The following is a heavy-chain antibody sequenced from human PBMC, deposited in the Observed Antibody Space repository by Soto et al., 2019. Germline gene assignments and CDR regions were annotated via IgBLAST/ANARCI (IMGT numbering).Heavy chain of an antibody. CDR3: AKDILPWADSSSDYYGMDV. CDR2: ISWNSGSI. Sequence: EVQLVESGGGLVQPGRSLRLSCAASGFTFDDYARHWVRQAPGKGLEWVSGISWNSGSIGYADSVKGRFTISRDNAKNSLYLQMNSLRAEDTAVYYCAKDILPWADSSSDYYGMDVWGQGTTVTVSS. V-gene: IGHV3-9*01. D-gene: IGHD6-19*01. J-gene: IGHJ6*02. CDR1: GFTFDDYA.